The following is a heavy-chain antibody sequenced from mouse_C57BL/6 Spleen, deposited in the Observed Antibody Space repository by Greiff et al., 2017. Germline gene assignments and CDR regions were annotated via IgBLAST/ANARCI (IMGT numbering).Heavy chain of an antibody. D-gene: IGHD1-1*01. CDR3: AGSGGSSSYAMDY. J-gene: IGHJ4*01. CDR2: IYPRSGNT. CDR1: GYTFTSYG. Sequence: VQLQQSGAELARPGASVKLSCKASGYTFTSYGISWVKQRTGQGLEWIGEIYPRSGNTYYNEKFKGKATLTADKSSSTAYMELRSLTSEDSAVFVCAGSGGSSSYAMDYWGQGTSVTVSS. V-gene: IGHV1-81*01.